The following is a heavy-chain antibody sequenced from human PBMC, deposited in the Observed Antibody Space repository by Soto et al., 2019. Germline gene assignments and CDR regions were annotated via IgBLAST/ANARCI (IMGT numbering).Heavy chain of an antibody. V-gene: IGHV1-18*01. D-gene: IGHD3-10*01. J-gene: IGHJ5*02. Sequence: QVQLVQSGAEVKKPGASVKVSCKASGYTFTSYGISWVRQAPGQGLEWMGWLSAYNGNTNYAQKLQGRVTMTTDTSTSTAYMELRSLRSDDTAVYYCARDGYYYGSGSLNWFDPWGQGTLVTVFS. CDR3: ARDGYYYGSGSLNWFDP. CDR2: LSAYNGNT. CDR1: GYTFTSYG.